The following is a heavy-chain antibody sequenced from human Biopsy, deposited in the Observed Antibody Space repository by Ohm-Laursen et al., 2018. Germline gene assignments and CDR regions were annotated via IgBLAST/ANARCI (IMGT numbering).Heavy chain of an antibody. CDR3: AKGGYCTTTSCYMDVDY. V-gene: IGHV3-23*01. CDR1: GFSFDNYA. J-gene: IGHJ4*02. D-gene: IGHD2-2*02. Sequence: GSLRLSCAASGFSFDNYAMNWVRQAPGKGLEWVSTISGSGGSTYYADSVKGRFTISRDASKNTLYLLMNSLRVEDTAMYYCAKGGYCTTTSCYMDVDYWGQGTLVTVSS. CDR2: ISGSGGST.